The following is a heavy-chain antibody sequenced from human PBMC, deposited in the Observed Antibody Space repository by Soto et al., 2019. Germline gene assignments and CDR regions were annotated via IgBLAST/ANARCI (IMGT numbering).Heavy chain of an antibody. D-gene: IGHD6-13*01. CDR2: IYHSGST. V-gene: IGHV4-4*02. CDR3: ARVGSSWSNWFDP. Sequence: SETLSLTCAVSGGSISSSNWWSWVRQPPGKGLEWIGEIYHSGSTNYNPSLKSRVTISVDKSKNQFSLKLGSVTAADTAVYYCARVGSSWSNWFDPWGQGTLVTVSA. CDR1: GGSISSSNW. J-gene: IGHJ5*02.